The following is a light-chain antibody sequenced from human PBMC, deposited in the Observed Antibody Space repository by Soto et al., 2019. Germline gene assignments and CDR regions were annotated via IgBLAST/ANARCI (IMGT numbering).Light chain of an antibody. CDR3: QQYNVVPPT. CDR2: DVS. J-gene: IGKJ2*01. Sequence: DIQMTQSPSSLSASVGDRVTITCRASQDISIYMNWFQQKPGTAPKLLIYDVSNLEKGVPSRFTGSGSGTDFTLTINSLQPDEIATYYCQQYNVVPPTFGQGTRLEI. CDR1: QDISIY. V-gene: IGKV1-33*01.